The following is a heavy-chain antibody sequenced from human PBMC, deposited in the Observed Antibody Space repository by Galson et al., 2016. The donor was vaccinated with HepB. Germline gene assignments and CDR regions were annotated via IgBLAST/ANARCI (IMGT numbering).Heavy chain of an antibody. CDR3: ATSALIASHGMDV. Sequence: SLRLSCAASGFIVSSNYMLWVRQAPGKGLEWVTVIYAGGSTYYADSVKGRFTISRDKSKNTLYLQMNSLRAEDTAVYYCATSALIASHGMDVWGQGTTVTVSS. V-gene: IGHV3-53*01. CDR1: GFIVSSNY. CDR2: IYAGGST. J-gene: IGHJ6*02. D-gene: IGHD3-3*02.